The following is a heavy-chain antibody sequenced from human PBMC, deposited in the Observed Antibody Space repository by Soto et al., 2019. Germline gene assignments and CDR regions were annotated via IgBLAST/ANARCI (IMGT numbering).Heavy chain of an antibody. CDR1: GASISTGKW. CDR3: TRDCDYGYSLAY. Sequence: QVQLQESGPGLVKPSETLTLTCAVSGASISTGKWWSWVRQPPGKGLEWIGEISHSVSANYNPALRSRVTIEVDKSKNQFSLKLSVTAADTAMYYCTRDCDYGYSLAYWGQGTLVTVSS. V-gene: IGHV4-4*02. J-gene: IGHJ4*02. D-gene: IGHD5-18*01. CDR2: ISHSVSA.